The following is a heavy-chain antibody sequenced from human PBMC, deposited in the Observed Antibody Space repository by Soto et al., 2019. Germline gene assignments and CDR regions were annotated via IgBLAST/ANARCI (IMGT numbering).Heavy chain of an antibody. Sequence: QVQLVQSGAEVKKPGASVKVSCKASGYTFTSYGISWVRQAPGQGLEWMGWISAYNGNTNYAQKLQGRVTMTTDTSTSTAYMELRSLRSDDTAVYYCARTDCSGTSCYSVVQMDVWGKGTTVTVSS. CDR2: ISAYNGNT. V-gene: IGHV1-18*01. CDR3: ARTDCSGTSCYSVVQMDV. D-gene: IGHD2-2*01. J-gene: IGHJ6*04. CDR1: GYTFTSYG.